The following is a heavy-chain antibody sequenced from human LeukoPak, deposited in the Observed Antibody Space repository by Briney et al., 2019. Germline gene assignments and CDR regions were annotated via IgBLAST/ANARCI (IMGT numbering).Heavy chain of an antibody. J-gene: IGHJ4*02. D-gene: IGHD3-10*01. V-gene: IGHV4-31*03. CDR3: ARLGEPGEYDRYFDY. Sequence: SSQTLSLTCTVSGGSISSGGYYWSWIRQHPGKGLEWIGYIYYSGSTYYNPSLKSRVTISVDTSKNQFSLKLSSVTAADTAVYYCARLGEPGEYDRYFDYWGQGTLVTVSS. CDR2: IYYSGST. CDR1: GGSISSGGYY.